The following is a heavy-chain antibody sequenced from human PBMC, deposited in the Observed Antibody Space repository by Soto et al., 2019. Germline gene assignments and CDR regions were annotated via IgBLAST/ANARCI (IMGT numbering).Heavy chain of an antibody. CDR1: GFIFSNSA. CDR2: ISSDGNSK. V-gene: IGHV3-30*04. J-gene: IGHJ5*02. CDR3: ARGIVAIPNWFDH. D-gene: IGHD3-22*01. Sequence: PXGSLRLSCSAAGFIFSNSALHWVRQAPGTGLEWVSGISSDGNSKNYADSVKGRFTISRDDSKNTMSLQMDSLRSDDTAVYYCARGIVAIPNWFDHWGQGTLVTVSS.